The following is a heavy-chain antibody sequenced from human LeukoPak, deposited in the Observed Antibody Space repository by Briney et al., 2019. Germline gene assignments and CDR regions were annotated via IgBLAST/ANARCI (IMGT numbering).Heavy chain of an antibody. CDR3: ARDGGVSGYDLLDY. D-gene: IGHD5-12*01. V-gene: IGHV3-7*01. J-gene: IGHJ4*02. Sequence: GGSLRLSCAASGFTFSSFWMTWVRQAPGEGLEWVANINQDGSEKYYVDSVKGRFTISRDNDKNSVYLQMNSLRAEDTAVYYCARDGGVSGYDLLDYWGQGTLVTVSS. CDR2: INQDGSEK. CDR1: GFTFSSFW.